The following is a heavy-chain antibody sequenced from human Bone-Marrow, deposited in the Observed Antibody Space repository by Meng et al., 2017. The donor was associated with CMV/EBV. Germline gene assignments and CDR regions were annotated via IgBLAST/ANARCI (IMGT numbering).Heavy chain of an antibody. D-gene: IGHD2-2*01. V-gene: IGHV3-20*04. Sequence: GESLKISCAASGFTVSSNYMSWVRQAPGKGLEWVSGINWNGGSTGYADSVKGRFTISRDNTKNSLYLQMNSLRAEDTAVYYCASIVVVPADTDAFDIWGQGTMVTVSS. CDR1: GFTVSSNY. CDR2: INWNGGST. CDR3: ASIVVVPADTDAFDI. J-gene: IGHJ3*02.